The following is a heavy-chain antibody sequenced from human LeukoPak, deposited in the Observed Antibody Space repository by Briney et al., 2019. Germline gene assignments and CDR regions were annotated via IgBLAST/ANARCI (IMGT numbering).Heavy chain of an antibody. CDR2: IIPIFGTA. V-gene: IGHV1-69*01. D-gene: IGHD2-2*01. CDR3: ARSRYCSSTSCYYWFDP. J-gene: IGHJ5*02. Sequence: GSSVKVSCKASGGTFSSYAISWVRQAPGQGLEWMGGIIPIFGTANYAQKFQGRVTITADEFTSTAYMELSSLRSEDTAVYYCARSRYCSSTSCYYWFDPWGQGTLVTVSS. CDR1: GGTFSSYA.